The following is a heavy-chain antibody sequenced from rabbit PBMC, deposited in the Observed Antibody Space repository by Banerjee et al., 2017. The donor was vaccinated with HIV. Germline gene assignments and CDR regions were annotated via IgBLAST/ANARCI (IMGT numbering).Heavy chain of an antibody. V-gene: IGHV1S43*01. CDR1: GIDFSTYYY. Sequence: QQQLEESGGGPVKPGGTLTLTCKASGIDFSTYYYMCWVRQAPGKGLEWIACIGTSSGSTWYASWAKGRFTISKTSSTTGTLQMTSLTAADTATYFCARDYSSTSGYDLWGQGTLVTVS. CDR2: IGTSSGST. CDR3: ARDYSSTSGYDL. J-gene: IGHJ3*01. D-gene: IGHD1-1*01.